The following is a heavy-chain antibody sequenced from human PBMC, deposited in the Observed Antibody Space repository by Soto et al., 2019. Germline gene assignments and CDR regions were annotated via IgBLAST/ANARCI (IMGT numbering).Heavy chain of an antibody. Sequence: PGGSLRLSCAASEFTFSTYAMSWVRQAPGKGLEWASAISGSGGSTYYADSVKGRFTISRDTSKNTLYLQMNSLRAEDTALYYCAKSYSSNWYDYFDYWGQGTLVTVSS. J-gene: IGHJ4*02. D-gene: IGHD6-13*01. CDR3: AKSYSSNWYDYFDY. CDR2: ISGSGGST. V-gene: IGHV3-23*01. CDR1: EFTFSTYA.